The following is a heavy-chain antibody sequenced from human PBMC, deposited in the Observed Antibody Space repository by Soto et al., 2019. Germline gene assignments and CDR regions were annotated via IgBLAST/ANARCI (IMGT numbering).Heavy chain of an antibody. CDR3: ARQHEQLVRY. CDR2: IYYSGST. D-gene: IGHD6-13*01. J-gene: IGHJ4*02. Sequence: SETLSLTCTVCGGSISSGEYYWGWIRQPPGKGLEWIGYIYYSGSTYYNPSLKSRVTISVDTSKNQFSLKLSSVTAADTAVYYCARQHEQLVRYWGQGTLVTVSS. CDR1: GGSISSGEYY. V-gene: IGHV4-39*01.